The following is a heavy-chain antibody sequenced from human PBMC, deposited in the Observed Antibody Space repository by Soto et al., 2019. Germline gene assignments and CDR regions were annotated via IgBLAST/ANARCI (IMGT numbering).Heavy chain of an antibody. CDR1: GFSLSTSGVG. Sequence: SGPTLVNPTQTLTLTCTFSGFSLSTSGVGVGWIRQPPGKALEWLALIYWDDDKRYSPSLKSRLTITKDTSKNQVVLTMANMDPVDTATYYCAHIPIYDTLTAYYNNWFDPWRQGTLVTVSS. CDR3: AHIPIYDTLTAYYNNWFDP. CDR2: IYWDDDK. J-gene: IGHJ5*02. V-gene: IGHV2-5*02. D-gene: IGHD3-9*01.